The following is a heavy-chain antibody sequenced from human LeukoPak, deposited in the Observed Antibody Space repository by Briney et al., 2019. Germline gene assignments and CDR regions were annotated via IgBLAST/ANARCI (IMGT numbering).Heavy chain of an antibody. Sequence: SETLSLTCTVSGGSISSYYWSWIRQPPGKGLEWIGYIYYSGSTNYNPSLKSRVTISVDTSKNQFSLKLSSVTAADTAVYYCAGASYDSSGVHWGQGTLVAVSS. CDR2: IYYSGST. CDR3: AGASYDSSGVH. D-gene: IGHD3-22*01. J-gene: IGHJ4*02. V-gene: IGHV4-59*01. CDR1: GGSISSYY.